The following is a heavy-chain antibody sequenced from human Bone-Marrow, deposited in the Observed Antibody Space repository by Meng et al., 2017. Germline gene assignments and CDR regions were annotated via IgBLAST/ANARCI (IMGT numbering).Heavy chain of an antibody. Sequence: QVQLQQWGAGLLKPSETLSLTFAVYGGSFIGYYWTWIRQPPGKGLEWIGEINHSESTNYNPSLKSRVTMSIDTSKIQFSLKLSSVTAADAAVYYCARYGGSGSYWHFDPWGRGTLVTVSS. J-gene: IGHJ2*01. D-gene: IGHD3-10*01. V-gene: IGHV4-34*01. CDR2: INHSEST. CDR1: GGSFIGYY. CDR3: ARYGGSGSYWHFDP.